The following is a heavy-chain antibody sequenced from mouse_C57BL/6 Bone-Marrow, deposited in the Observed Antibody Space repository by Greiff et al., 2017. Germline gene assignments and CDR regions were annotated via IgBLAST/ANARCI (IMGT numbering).Heavy chain of an antibody. CDR3: TTSYYGYDDAMDY. D-gene: IGHD2-9*01. CDR1: GFNIKDDY. J-gene: IGHJ4*01. CDR2: IDPENGDT. Sequence: EVQLQQSGAELVRPGASVKLSCTASGFNIKDDYMHWVKQRPEQGLEWIGWIDPENGDTEYASKFQGKATITADTSSNTAYLQLSSLTSEDTAVYYCTTSYYGYDDAMDYWGQGTSVTVSS. V-gene: IGHV14-4*01.